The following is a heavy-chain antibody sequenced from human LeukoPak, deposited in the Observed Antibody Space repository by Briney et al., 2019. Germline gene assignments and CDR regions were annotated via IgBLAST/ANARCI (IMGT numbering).Heavy chain of an antibody. CDR1: GFTFSSYS. V-gene: IGHV3-21*01. D-gene: IGHD1-1*01. J-gene: IGHJ4*02. CDR3: ARGSGNWNFFDY. Sequence: GGSLRLSCAASGFTFSSYSMNWVRQAPGKGLEWVSSISSSSSYIYYADSVKGRLTISRDNAKNSLYLQMNSLRAEDTAVYYCARGSGNWNFFDYWGQGTLVTVSS. CDR2: ISSSSSYI.